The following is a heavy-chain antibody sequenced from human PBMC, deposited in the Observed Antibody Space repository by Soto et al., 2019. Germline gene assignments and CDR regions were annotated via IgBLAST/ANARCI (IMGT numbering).Heavy chain of an antibody. D-gene: IGHD4-17*01. Sequence: QVQLVESGGGVVQPGRSLRLSCAASGFTFSSYGMHWVRQAPGKGLEWVAVIWYDGSNKYYADSVKGRFTISRDNSKNTLYLQMNSLRAEDTAVYYCARSNDYGDYNPHWYFDLWGRGTLVTVSS. J-gene: IGHJ2*01. CDR1: GFTFSSYG. CDR2: IWYDGSNK. CDR3: ARSNDYGDYNPHWYFDL. V-gene: IGHV3-33*01.